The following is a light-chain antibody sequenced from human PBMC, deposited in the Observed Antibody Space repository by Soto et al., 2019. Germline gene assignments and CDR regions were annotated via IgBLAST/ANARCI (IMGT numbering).Light chain of an antibody. Sequence: DIEMTQSPSSLSASVGDRVTITGRASQSIGSYLKWSQHKPGKAPKLLIYASSSLQSGVPSRVSGIGSGTKFTLTISSRHPKNFPTKYGLQNNSYPVTFGQGTKVDI. CDR1: QSIGSY. CDR2: ASS. J-gene: IGKJ1*01. CDR3: LQNNSYPVT. V-gene: IGKV1-39*01.